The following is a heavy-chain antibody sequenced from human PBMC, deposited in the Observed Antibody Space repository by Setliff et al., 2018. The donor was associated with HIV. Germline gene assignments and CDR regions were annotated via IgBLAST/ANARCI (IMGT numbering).Heavy chain of an antibody. Sequence: PGGSLRLSCASSGFTFSSYALHWVRQAPGKGLEWVAGVSHDGRNKYYGDSVKGRFTVSRDNSKNTLLLQVGSLRPEDSAMYYCAKGDKQLTFRRGRQYLEDWGQGTLVTVSS. CDR2: VSHDGRNK. CDR3: AKGDKQLTFRRGRQYLED. CDR1: GFTFSSYA. D-gene: IGHD3-16*01. J-gene: IGHJ4*02. V-gene: IGHV3-30*04.